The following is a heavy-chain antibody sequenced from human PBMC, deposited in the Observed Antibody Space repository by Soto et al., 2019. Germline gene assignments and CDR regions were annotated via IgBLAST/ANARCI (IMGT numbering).Heavy chain of an antibody. CDR3: ARGITGTTLNWFDP. Sequence: TSETLSLTCTVSGGSISSGGYYWSWIRQHPGKGLEWIGYIYYSGSTYYNPSLKSRVTISVDTSKNQFSLKLSSVTAADTAVYYCARGITGTTLNWFDPWGQGTLVTVSS. D-gene: IGHD1-7*01. CDR1: GGSISSGGYY. CDR2: IYYSGST. V-gene: IGHV4-31*03. J-gene: IGHJ5*02.